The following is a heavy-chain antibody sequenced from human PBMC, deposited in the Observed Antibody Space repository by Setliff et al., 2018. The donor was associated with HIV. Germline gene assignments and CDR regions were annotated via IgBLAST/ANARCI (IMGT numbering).Heavy chain of an antibody. D-gene: IGHD6-13*01. J-gene: IGHJ4*02. CDR3: ARDGFRPGYSSSWPDY. CDR2: INPSDDSR. CDR1: GYTFTNFY. V-gene: IGHV1-46*01. Sequence: ASVKVSCKASGYTFTNFYMHWVRQAPGQGLEWMGIINPSDDSRTYAQKFQGRVTMTRDTSINTAYMELSRLRSDDTAVYYCARDGFRPGYSSSWPDYWGQGTLVTVSS.